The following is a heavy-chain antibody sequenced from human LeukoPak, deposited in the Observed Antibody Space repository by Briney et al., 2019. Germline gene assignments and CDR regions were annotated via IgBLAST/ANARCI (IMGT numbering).Heavy chain of an antibody. V-gene: IGHV3-30-3*01. Sequence: GGSLRLSCAAFRFTFSSYAMHWVRQAPGKGLEWVAVISYDGSNKYYADSVKGRFTISRDNSKNTLYLQMNSLRAEDTAVYYCARVREAFLHYYYYGMDVWGQGTTVTVSS. CDR2: ISYDGSNK. CDR3: ARVREAFLHYYYYGMDV. CDR1: RFTFSSYA. J-gene: IGHJ6*02. D-gene: IGHD2/OR15-2a*01.